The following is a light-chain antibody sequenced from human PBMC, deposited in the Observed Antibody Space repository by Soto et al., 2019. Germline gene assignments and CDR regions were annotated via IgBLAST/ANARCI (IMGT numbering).Light chain of an antibody. Sequence: IVLTQSPGTLSLSPGERATLSCRASQSLSTYLAWYQQRPGQAPRLLIYDASNRATGIPARFSGSGSGTDFTLTISSLEPEDFAVYYCQQRSAWPLTFGGGTKVEIK. V-gene: IGKV3-11*01. CDR1: QSLSTY. CDR2: DAS. CDR3: QQRSAWPLT. J-gene: IGKJ4*01.